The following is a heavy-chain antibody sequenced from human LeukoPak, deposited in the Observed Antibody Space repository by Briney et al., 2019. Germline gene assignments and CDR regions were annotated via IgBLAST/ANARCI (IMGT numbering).Heavy chain of an antibody. J-gene: IGHJ6*02. CDR1: VYTLTELS. V-gene: IGHV1-24*01. D-gene: IGHD5-24*01. CDR2: FDPEDGET. Sequence: ASVNVSCKVSVYTLTELSMHWVRQAPGKGLEWMGGFDPEDGETIYAQKFQGRVTMTEDTSTDTAYMELSSLRSEDTAVYYCATDGYNPNAKTVNYGMDVWGQGTTVTVSS. CDR3: ATDGYNPNAKTVNYGMDV.